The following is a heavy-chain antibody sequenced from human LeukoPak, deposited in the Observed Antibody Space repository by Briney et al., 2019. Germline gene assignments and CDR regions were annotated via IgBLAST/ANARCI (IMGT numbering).Heavy chain of an antibody. J-gene: IGHJ3*02. D-gene: IGHD6-13*01. CDR3: ARGQWAAAGRLEDAFDI. CDR1: GGSISSGGYY. V-gene: IGHV4-31*03. CDR2: IYYSGST. Sequence: SQTLSLTCTVSGGSISSGGYYWSWIRQHPGKGLEWIGYIYYSGSTNYNPSLKSRVTISVDTSKNQFSLKLSSVTAADTAVYYCARGQWAAAGRLEDAFDIWGQGTMVTVSS.